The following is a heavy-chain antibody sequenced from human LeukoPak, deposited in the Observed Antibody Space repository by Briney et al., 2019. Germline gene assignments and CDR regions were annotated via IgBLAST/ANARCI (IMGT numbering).Heavy chain of an antibody. Sequence: GASVKVSCKASGYTFTSYDINWVRQATGQGLEWMGWMNPNSGNTGYAQKFQGRVTMTTDTSTSTAYMELRSLRSDDTAVYYCARARGGPSDLWFGELSSIGGATDFDYWGQGTLVTVSS. CDR1: GYTFTSYD. V-gene: IGHV1-8*01. CDR2: MNPNSGNT. J-gene: IGHJ4*02. D-gene: IGHD3-10*01. CDR3: ARARGGPSDLWFGELSSIGGATDFDY.